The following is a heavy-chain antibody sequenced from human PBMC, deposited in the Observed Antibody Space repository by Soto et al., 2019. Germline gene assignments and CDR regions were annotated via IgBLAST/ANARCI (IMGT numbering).Heavy chain of an antibody. CDR1: GFTFSSYG. D-gene: IGHD3-3*01. V-gene: IGHV3-30*18. J-gene: IGHJ4*02. Sequence: PGGSLRLSCAASGFTFSSYGMHWVRQAPGKGLEWVAVISYDGSNKYYADSVKGRFTISRDNSKNTLYLQMNSLRAEDTAVYYCAKAQFPEWLPPGYYFDYWGQGTLVTVS. CDR3: AKAQFPEWLPPGYYFDY. CDR2: ISYDGSNK.